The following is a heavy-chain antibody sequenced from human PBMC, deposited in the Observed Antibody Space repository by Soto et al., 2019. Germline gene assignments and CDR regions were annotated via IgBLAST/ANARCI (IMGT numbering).Heavy chain of an antibody. V-gene: IGHV4-31*02. CDR3: ARASVYYCPNSDCGCFFDH. D-gene: IGHD2-8*01. J-gene: IGHJ4*02. CDR2: ISLSGTT. Sequence: QVLLQESGPRLVKPSETLSLTCSVSGVSIDSGAFYWNWIRQFPGKGPELLGYISLSGTTYYSPSLKSRISMSIDTSKNQFSLEMTSVTAADTAVYLCARASVYYCPNSDCGCFFDHWGRGALVAVSS. CDR1: GVSIDSGAFY.